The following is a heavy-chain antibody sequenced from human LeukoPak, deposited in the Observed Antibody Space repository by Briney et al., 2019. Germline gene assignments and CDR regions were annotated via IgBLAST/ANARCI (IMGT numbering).Heavy chain of an antibody. CDR2: INPSGGST. V-gene: IGHV1-46*01. J-gene: IGHJ6*02. CDR3: AREDRYDYVWGSYYYYYGMDV. Sequence: ASVKVSCKASGYTFTSYYMHWVRQAPGQGLEWMGIINPSGGSTSYAQKFQGRVTMTRDTSTSTVYMELSSLRSEDTAVYYCAREDRYDYVWGSYYYYYGMDVWGQGTTVTVSS. D-gene: IGHD3-16*01. CDR1: GYTFTSYY.